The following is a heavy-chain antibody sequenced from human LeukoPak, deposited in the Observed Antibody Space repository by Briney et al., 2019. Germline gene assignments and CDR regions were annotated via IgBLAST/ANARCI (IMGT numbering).Heavy chain of an antibody. Sequence: SETLSLTCTVSGGSVSSGNYYWSWIRQPPGKGLDWIEYIYYSGSTNYNPSLKSRVTISVDTSKNQFSLRLSSVTAADTAVYYCARDPSGYFNYWGQGTLATVSS. CDR2: IYYSGST. V-gene: IGHV4-61*01. D-gene: IGHD3-22*01. J-gene: IGHJ4*02. CDR1: GGSVSSGNYY. CDR3: ARDPSGYFNY.